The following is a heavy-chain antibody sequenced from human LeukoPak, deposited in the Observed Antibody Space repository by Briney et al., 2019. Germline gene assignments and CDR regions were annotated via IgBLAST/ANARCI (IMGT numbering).Heavy chain of an antibody. CDR1: GYIFTNYW. Sequence: GESLKISCKGSGYIFTNYWIGWVRQMPGKGLEWMGVIYPGDSDIRSSPSFRGQVTISADKSISTAYLQCSSLKASDTAMYYCARLVRGYCSGGICYDYYFDYWGQGTLVTVSS. CDR2: IYPGDSDI. CDR3: ARLVRGYCSGGICYDYYFDY. D-gene: IGHD2-15*01. V-gene: IGHV5-51*01. J-gene: IGHJ4*02.